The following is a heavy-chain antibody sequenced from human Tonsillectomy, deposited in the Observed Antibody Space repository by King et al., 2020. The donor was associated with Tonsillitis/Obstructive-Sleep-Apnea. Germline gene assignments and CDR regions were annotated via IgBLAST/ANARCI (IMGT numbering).Heavy chain of an antibody. CDR1: GFTFSTYG. CDR2: IWYDGSEK. J-gene: IGHJ4*02. CDR3: ARASEVPFDY. Sequence: VQLVESGGGVVQPGRSLRLSCAASGFTFSTYGMHWVRQAPGKGLEWVSVIWYDGSEKYYAESVKGRFTISRDNSKSTLYLQMNSLRAEDTAVYYCARASEVPFDYWGQGTLVTVS. V-gene: IGHV3-33*01.